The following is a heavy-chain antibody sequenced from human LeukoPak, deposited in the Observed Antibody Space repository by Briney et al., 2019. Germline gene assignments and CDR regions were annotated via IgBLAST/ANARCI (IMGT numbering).Heavy chain of an antibody. J-gene: IGHJ6*03. V-gene: IGHV4-39*07. CDR2: IYYSGST. CDR3: ARGGSSGWYTTYYMDV. Sequence: SETLSLTCTVSGGSISSSSYYWGWIRQPPGKGLEWIGSIYYSGSTYYNPSLKSRVTISVDTSKNQFSLKLSSVTAADTAVYYCARGGSSGWYTTYYMDVWGKGTTVTISS. D-gene: IGHD6-19*01. CDR1: GGSISSSSYY.